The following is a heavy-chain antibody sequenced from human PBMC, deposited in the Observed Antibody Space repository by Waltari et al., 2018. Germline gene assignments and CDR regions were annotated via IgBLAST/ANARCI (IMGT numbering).Heavy chain of an antibody. CDR1: GFTLSSYW. CDR3: VREGVGSAFDI. V-gene: IGHV3-74*01. D-gene: IGHD3-3*01. J-gene: IGHJ3*02. Sequence: VQLVESGGGLVQSGGSLRLSCAASGFTLSSYWMHWVRQAPGKGRVWVSRINSDGSTTKYADSVRGRFTISRDNAENTLYLQMNSLRAEDTAVYFCVREGVGSAFDIWGQGTMVTVSS. CDR2: INSDGSTT.